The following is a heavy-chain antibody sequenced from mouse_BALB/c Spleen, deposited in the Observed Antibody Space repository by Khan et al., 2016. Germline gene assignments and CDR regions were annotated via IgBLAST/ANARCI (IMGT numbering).Heavy chain of an antibody. CDR2: FYPGSGSI. CDR3: ARHAEGKLGRYYAMDY. Sequence: QVQLQQSGAELVKPGASVKLSCKASGYTFTEYIIHWVKQRSGQGLEWIGWFYPGSGSIKYNEKFKDKATLTADKSSSTVYMELSRLTSEDSAVYFCARHAEGKLGRYYAMDYWGQGTSVTVAS. J-gene: IGHJ4*01. CDR1: GYTFTEYI. V-gene: IGHV1-62-2*01. D-gene: IGHD4-1*01.